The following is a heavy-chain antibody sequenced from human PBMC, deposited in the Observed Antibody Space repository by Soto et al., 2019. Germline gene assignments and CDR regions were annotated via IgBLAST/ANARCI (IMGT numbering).Heavy chain of an antibody. CDR2: FSGSGGST. V-gene: IGHV3-23*01. J-gene: IGHJ4*02. Sequence: GGSLRLSCAASGFTFSSYAMSWVRQAPGKGLEWVSAFSGSGGSTYYAAAVKGRFTISIDNSKNTLYLQMNSLRAEDTAVYYCAKDPDTAMFSYFDYWGQGTLVTVSS. CDR1: GFTFSSYA. CDR3: AKDPDTAMFSYFDY. D-gene: IGHD5-18*01.